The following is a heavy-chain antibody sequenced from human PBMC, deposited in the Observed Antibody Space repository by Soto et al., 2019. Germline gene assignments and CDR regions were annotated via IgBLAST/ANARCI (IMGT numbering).Heavy chain of an antibody. Sequence: SETLSLTCAVYGAPFSGYYWTWIRQPPGKGLEWIGEIDHTGSTKYNPSLKSRVTISLDTSKNQFSLSLRSVTAADTAVYYCARGREIFGAVTPFEYWGQGTQVTVSS. CDR2: IDHTGST. CDR3: ARGREIFGAVTPFEY. J-gene: IGHJ4*02. D-gene: IGHD3-3*01. V-gene: IGHV4-34*01. CDR1: GAPFSGYY.